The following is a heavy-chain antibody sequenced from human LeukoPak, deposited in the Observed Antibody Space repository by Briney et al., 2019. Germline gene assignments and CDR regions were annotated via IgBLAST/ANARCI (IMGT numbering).Heavy chain of an antibody. CDR1: GFTFSSYS. CDR3: CDGMDV. Sequence: GGSLRLSCAASGFTFSSYSMNWVRQAPGKGLEWVSSISSSSSYIYYADTVKGRFTISRDNSKNTLYLQMNSLRSEDTATYYCCDGMDVWGQGTTVAVSS. J-gene: IGHJ6*02. CDR2: ISSSSSYI. V-gene: IGHV3-21*04.